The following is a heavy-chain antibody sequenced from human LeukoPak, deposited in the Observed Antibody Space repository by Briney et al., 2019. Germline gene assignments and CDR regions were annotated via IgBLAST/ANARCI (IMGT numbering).Heavy chain of an antibody. D-gene: IGHD3-22*01. J-gene: IGHJ4*02. Sequence: GGSLRLSCATSGFTFTCCGMHWVRQASGKGLEWVAAISSSDGNSKYYADSVKGRFTISRDNSKNTVYLQMNSLRADDTAVYYCARDDGDYYDSSGGYWGQGTLVTVSS. CDR1: GFTFTCCG. CDR2: ISSSDGNSK. V-gene: IGHV3-30*03. CDR3: ARDDGDYYDSSGGY.